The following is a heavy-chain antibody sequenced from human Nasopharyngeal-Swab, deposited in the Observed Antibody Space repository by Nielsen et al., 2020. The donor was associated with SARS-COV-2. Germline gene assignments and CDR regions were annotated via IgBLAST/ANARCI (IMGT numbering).Heavy chain of an antibody. CDR3: ARTDIVVVPAATTPRKDGMDV. CDR2: INHSGST. CDR1: GGSFSGYY. D-gene: IGHD2-2*01. Sequence: SETLSLTCAVYGGSFSGYYWSWIRQPPGKGLEGIGEINHSGSTNYNPSLKSRVTISVDTPKNQFSLKLSSVTAADTAVYYCARTDIVVVPAATTPRKDGMDVWGQGTTVTVSS. J-gene: IGHJ6*02. V-gene: IGHV4-34*01.